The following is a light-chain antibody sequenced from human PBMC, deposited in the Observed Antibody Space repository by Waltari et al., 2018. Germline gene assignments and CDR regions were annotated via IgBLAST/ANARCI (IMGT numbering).Light chain of an antibody. J-gene: IGLJ1*01. CDR3: SSYTTSSTQV. CDR1: SSDVGGYKY. Sequence: QSALTQPASVSGSPGPSITISCTGTSSDVGGYKYVSWYQQHPGKAPKLMIYDVSNRPSGVSNRFSGSKSGNTASLTISGLQAEDEADYYCSSYTTSSTQVFGTGTKVTVL. CDR2: DVS. V-gene: IGLV2-14*03.